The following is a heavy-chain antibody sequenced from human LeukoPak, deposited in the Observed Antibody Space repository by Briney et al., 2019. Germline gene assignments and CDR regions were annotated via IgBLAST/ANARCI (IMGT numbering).Heavy chain of an antibody. V-gene: IGHV4-31*03. J-gene: IGHJ5*02. CDR3: AGDFGCRSAYCYNWFDP. CDR1: GGSISSGGYY. Sequence: SETLSLTCTVSGGSISSGGYYWSWIRQHPGKGLESIGYIYYSGSTYYNPSLKSRVTISVDTSKNQFSLKLSSVTAADTAVYYCAGDFGCRSAYCYNWFDPWGQGILVTVSS. D-gene: IGHD2-2*01. CDR2: IYYSGST.